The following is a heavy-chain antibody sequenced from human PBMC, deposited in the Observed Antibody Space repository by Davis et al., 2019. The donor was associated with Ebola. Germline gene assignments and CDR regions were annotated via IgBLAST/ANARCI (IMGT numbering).Heavy chain of an antibody. V-gene: IGHV3-64*01. D-gene: IGHD1-26*01. CDR1: GFTFSSHA. J-gene: IGHJ3*02. CDR3: ARDKGSYVAFDI. Sequence: GESLKISCAASGFTFSSHAMHWVRQAPGKGLEYVSAISSNGVSTYYANSVKGRFTISRDNSKSTLYLQMGSLRAEDMAVYYCARDKGSYVAFDIWGQGTMVTVSS. CDR2: ISSNGVST.